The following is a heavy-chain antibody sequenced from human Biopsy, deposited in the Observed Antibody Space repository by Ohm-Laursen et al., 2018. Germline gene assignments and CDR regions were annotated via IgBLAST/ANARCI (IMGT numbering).Heavy chain of an antibody. D-gene: IGHD2-15*01. CDR3: ARRGSGGRPFDY. CDR2: ISNSGNT. V-gene: IGHV4-59*08. CDR1: GDSINSSY. Sequence: GTLSFTWTVSGDSINSSYWSWIRQPPEKGLEWIGFISNSGNTNYNPSLKSRVTISVDMSKNQISLKLGSVTVADTAVFYCARRGSGGRPFDYWGQGSPVTVSS. J-gene: IGHJ4*02.